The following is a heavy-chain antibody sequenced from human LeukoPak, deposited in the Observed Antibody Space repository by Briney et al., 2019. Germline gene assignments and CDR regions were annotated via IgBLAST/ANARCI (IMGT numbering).Heavy chain of an antibody. CDR1: GLTFSSYW. CDR2: IKQDGSEK. CDR3: ARDYCSGGSCYPYYYYGMDV. V-gene: IGHV3-7*03. D-gene: IGHD2-15*01. Sequence: GESLRLSCAASGLTFSSYWMSWVRQAPGKGLEWVANIKQDGSEKYYVDSVKGRFTISRDNAKNSLYLQMNSLRAEDTAVYYCARDYCSGGSCYPYYYYGMDVWGKGTTVTVSS. J-gene: IGHJ6*04.